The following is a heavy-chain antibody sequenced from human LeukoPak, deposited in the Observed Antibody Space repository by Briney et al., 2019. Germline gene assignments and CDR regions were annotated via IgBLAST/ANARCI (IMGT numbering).Heavy chain of an antibody. J-gene: IGHJ4*02. V-gene: IGHV4-38-2*02. D-gene: IGHD6-13*01. Sequence: SETLSLTCTVSNFSISSGYYWGWIRQPPGKGLEWIGSIYHTGNTYYNPPLKSRVTISVDTSKNQVSLKLTSVTAADTAVYYCARVWVGYVAAAGYWGQGTLVTVSS. CDR2: IYHTGNT. CDR3: ARVWVGYVAAAGY. CDR1: NFSISSGYY.